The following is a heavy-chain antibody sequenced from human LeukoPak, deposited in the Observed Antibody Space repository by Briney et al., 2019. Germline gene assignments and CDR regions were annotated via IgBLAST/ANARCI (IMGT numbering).Heavy chain of an antibody. Sequence: SVKVSCKASGGTSSSYAISWVRQAPGQGLEWMGEIIPIFGTANYAQKFQGRVTITADESTSTAYMELSSLRSEDTAVYYCARDIKLGYFDDWGQGTLVTVSS. D-gene: IGHD7-27*01. V-gene: IGHV1-69*01. CDR2: IIPIFGTA. CDR1: GGTSSSYA. J-gene: IGHJ4*02. CDR3: ARDIKLGYFDD.